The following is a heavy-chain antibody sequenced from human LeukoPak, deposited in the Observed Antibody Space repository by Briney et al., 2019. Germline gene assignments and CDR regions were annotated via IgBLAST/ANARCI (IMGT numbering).Heavy chain of an antibody. J-gene: IGHJ3*01. V-gene: IGHV4-59*02. CDR3: ARDSVDESSGYYPSGAFDL. CDR2: IHYGGST. Sequence: SETLSLTCAVSGGSVSGHYWDWIRQPPGKGLEWIGYIHYGGSTNYNPSLKSRVTISVDTSKKQFSLNMSSVTPADTALYYCARDSVDESSGYYPSGAFDLWGQGTLVTVSS. D-gene: IGHD3-22*01. CDR1: GGSVSGHY.